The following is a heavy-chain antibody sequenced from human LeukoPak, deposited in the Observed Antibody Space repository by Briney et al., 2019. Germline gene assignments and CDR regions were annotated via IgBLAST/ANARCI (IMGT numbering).Heavy chain of an antibody. CDR3: ARRRDSTNNWFDP. Sequence: GASVKVSCKASVYTFTSYTISWLRQAPGEGLEWMGWISAYNGNTKYAQKFQGRVTMTTDTSTSTAYMELRSLRSDDTAVYYCARRRDSTNNWFDPWGQGTLVTVSS. CDR2: ISAYNGNT. V-gene: IGHV1-18*01. CDR1: VYTFTSYT. D-gene: IGHD1-1*01. J-gene: IGHJ5*02.